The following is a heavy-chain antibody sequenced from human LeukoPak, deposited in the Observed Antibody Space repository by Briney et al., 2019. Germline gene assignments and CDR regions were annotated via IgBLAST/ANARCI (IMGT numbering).Heavy chain of an antibody. J-gene: IGHJ4*02. V-gene: IGHV4-34*01. Sequence: PSETLSLTCAVYGGSFSGYYWSWIRQPPGKGLEWIGEINHSGSTNYNPSLKSRVTISVDTSKNRFSLKLSSVTAADTAVYYCARDQGNGPYYFDYWGQGTLVTVSS. CDR2: INHSGST. CDR1: GGSFSGYY. D-gene: IGHD2-8*01. CDR3: ARDQGNGPYYFDY.